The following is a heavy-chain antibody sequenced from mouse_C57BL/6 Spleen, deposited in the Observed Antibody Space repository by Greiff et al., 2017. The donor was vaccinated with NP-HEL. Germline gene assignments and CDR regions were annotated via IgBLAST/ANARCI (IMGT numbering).Heavy chain of an antibody. CDR3: ARSLAYLRYFDY. V-gene: IGHV1-50*01. CDR2: IDPSDSYT. J-gene: IGHJ2*01. D-gene: IGHD5-1*01. Sequence: VQLQQPGAELVKPGASVKLSCKASGYTFTSYWMQWVKQRPGQGLEWIGEIDPSDSYTNYNQKFKGKATLTVDTSSSTAYMQLSSLTSEDSAVYYCARSLAYLRYFDYWGQGTTLTVSS. CDR1: GYTFTSYW.